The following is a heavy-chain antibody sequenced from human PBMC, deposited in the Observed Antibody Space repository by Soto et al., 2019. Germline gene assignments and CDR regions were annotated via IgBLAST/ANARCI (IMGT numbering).Heavy chain of an antibody. J-gene: IGHJ6*02. CDR1: GGTFSSYA. CDR2: INPKSGGT. D-gene: IGHD2-8*01. Sequence: GASVKVSCKASGGTFSSYAISWVRQAPGQGLEWLGRINPKSGGTSTAQKFQGWVTMTTDTSISTASMELTRLTSDDTAIYYCARGDSTDCSNGVCSFFYNHDMDVWGPGTTVPVSS. V-gene: IGHV1-2*04. CDR3: ARGDSTDCSNGVCSFFYNHDMDV.